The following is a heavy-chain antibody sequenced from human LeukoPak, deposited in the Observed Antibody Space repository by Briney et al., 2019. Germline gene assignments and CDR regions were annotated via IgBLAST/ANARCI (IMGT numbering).Heavy chain of an antibody. V-gene: IGHV1-24*01. CDR3: ARGDIRGLAAATESFDY. J-gene: IGHJ4*02. CDR1: GYTLTELS. CDR2: FDPEDGET. D-gene: IGHD6-13*01. Sequence: ASVKVSCKVSGYTLTELSMHWVRQAPGRGLEWMGGFDPEDGETIYAQKFQGRVTMTRDTSISTAYMELSRLRSDDTAVYYCARGDIRGLAAATESFDYWGQGTLVTVSS.